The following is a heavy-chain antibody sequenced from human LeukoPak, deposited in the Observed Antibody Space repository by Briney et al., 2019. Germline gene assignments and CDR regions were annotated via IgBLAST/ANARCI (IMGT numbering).Heavy chain of an antibody. CDR3: ARDWAALYYDYSNWFDP. V-gene: IGHV3-33*01. Sequence: GGSLRLSCAASGFTFSSFGMHWVRQSPGKGLEWVAVIWYDGSTKVYADSVKGRFTISRDNSRNTLYLQVNSLRAEDTAVYYCARDWAALYYDYSNWFDPWGQGTLVTVSS. J-gene: IGHJ5*02. CDR1: GFTFSSFG. CDR2: IWYDGSTK. D-gene: IGHD3-3*01.